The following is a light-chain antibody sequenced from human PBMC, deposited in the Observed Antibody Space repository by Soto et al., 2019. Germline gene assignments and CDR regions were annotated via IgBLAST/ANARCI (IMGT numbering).Light chain of an antibody. CDR3: QQVNVYPST. V-gene: IGKV1-5*03. J-gene: IGKJ4*01. CDR1: QTISSW. Sequence: DIQMTQSPSTLSGSVGDRVTITCRASQTISSWLAWYQQKPGKAPKLLIYKASTLHSGVPSRFSGGGSGTDFTLTISSLPPEDFATYYCQQVNVYPSTFGGGTKVEIK. CDR2: KAS.